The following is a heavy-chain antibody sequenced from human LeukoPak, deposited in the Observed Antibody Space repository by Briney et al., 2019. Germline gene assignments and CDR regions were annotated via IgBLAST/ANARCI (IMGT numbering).Heavy chain of an antibody. V-gene: IGHV3-48*03. CDR2: ISNFGDII. Sequence: GGSLRLSCAASGFTFSNYEMNWVRQAPGKGLEWISHISNFGDIIHYADSVEGRFTISRDNAKNSLYLQMNSLRAEDTAVYYCAKDATAVVGTVYMDVWGKGTTVTISS. D-gene: IGHD6-13*01. J-gene: IGHJ6*03. CDR1: GFTFSNYE. CDR3: AKDATAVVGTVYMDV.